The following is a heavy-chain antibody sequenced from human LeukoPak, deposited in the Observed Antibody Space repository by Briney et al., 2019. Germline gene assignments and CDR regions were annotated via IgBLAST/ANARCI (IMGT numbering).Heavy chain of an antibody. J-gene: IGHJ6*02. CDR1: GGSFSGYY. Sequence: SEPLSLTCAVYGGSFSGYYWSWIRQPPGEGLEWIGEINHSGSTNYNPSLKSRVTISVDTSKNQFSLKLSSVTAADTAVYYCARVGYSYGHYYYYGMDVWGQGTTVTVSS. CDR2: INHSGST. V-gene: IGHV4-34*01. CDR3: ARVGYSYGHYYYYGMDV. D-gene: IGHD5-18*01.